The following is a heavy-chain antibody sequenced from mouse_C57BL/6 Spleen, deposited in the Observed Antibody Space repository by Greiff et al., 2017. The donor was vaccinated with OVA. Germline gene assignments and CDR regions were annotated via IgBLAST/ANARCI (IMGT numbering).Heavy chain of an antibody. D-gene: IGHD2-1*01. J-gene: IGHJ3*01. CDR1: GYTFTDYE. CDR2: IDPETGGT. CDR3: TGHYGNSWFAY. V-gene: IGHV1-15*01. Sequence: QVQLQQSGAELVRPGASVTLSCKASGYTFTDYEMHWVKQTPVHGLEWIGAIDPETGGTAYNQKFKGKAILTADKSSSTAYMELRSLTSEDSAVYYCTGHYGNSWFAYWGQGTLVTVSA.